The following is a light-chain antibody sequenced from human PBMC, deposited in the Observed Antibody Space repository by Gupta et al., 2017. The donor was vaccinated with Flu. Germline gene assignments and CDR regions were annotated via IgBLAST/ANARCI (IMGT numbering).Light chain of an antibody. Sequence: EIFLPQSPATLSLSPGERATLSCRASQSVGSYLAWYQQKPGQPPRLLIYDASNRATDIPARFSGSGSGTDFTLTSSSLEPEDFAVYYCQQRSNWGFGQGTKVEIK. J-gene: IGKJ1*01. CDR2: DAS. V-gene: IGKV3-11*01. CDR3: QQRSNWG. CDR1: QSVGSY.